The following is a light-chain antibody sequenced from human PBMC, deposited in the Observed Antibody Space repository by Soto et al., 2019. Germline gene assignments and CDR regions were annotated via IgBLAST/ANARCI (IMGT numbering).Light chain of an antibody. CDR1: SSDVADYSH. Sequence: QSALTQPASVSGSLGQSITISCTGTSSDVADYSHVSWYQQHPCKAPKLMIYEVSNRPSGVSNRFSGSKSGNTASLAISGLQAEDEAQYYCTSYTSSNIVFGGGTKLTVL. CDR2: EVS. J-gene: IGLJ3*02. CDR3: TSYTSSNIV. V-gene: IGLV2-14*01.